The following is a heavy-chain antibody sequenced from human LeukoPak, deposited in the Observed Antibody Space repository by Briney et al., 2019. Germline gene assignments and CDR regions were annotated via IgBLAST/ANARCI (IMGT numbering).Heavy chain of an antibody. J-gene: IGHJ4*02. Sequence: GGSLRLSCAASGFTFSSYAMSWVRQAPGKGLEWVSAISGSGGSTYYADSVKGRFTISRDNSKNTLYLQMNSLRAEDKAVYYCAKGYGLGNYYNVLRTDYWGQGTLVTVSS. D-gene: IGHD3-10*01. CDR1: GFTFSSYA. V-gene: IGHV3-23*01. CDR3: AKGYGLGNYYNVLRTDY. CDR2: ISGSGGST.